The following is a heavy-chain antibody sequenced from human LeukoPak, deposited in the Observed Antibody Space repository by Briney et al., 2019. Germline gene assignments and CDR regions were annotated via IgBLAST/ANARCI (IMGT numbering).Heavy chain of an antibody. Sequence: GGSLRLSCAASGFSFSSYSMNWVRQAPGKGLEWVSYISGSGNAKHYTDSVKGRFTISRYNAKNALYLQMNSLRAEDTAVYFCARDYVYAFDYWGQGTLVTVSS. D-gene: IGHD2/OR15-2a*01. J-gene: IGHJ4*02. V-gene: IGHV3-48*01. CDR2: ISGSGNAK. CDR3: ARDYVYAFDY. CDR1: GFSFSSYS.